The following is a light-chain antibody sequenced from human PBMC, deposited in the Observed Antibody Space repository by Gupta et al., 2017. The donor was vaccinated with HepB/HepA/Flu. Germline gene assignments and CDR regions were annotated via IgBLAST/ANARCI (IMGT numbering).Light chain of an antibody. CDR3: QQYDNLPL. V-gene: IGKV1-33*01. CDR2: DAS. Sequence: DIQMTQSPSSLSASVGDRVTITCQASQDISNYLNWYQQKPGKAPKLLIYDASNLETGVPSRFSGSGSGTDFTFTIISLQPEDIATYCCQQYDNLPLFGQGTKLESK. J-gene: IGKJ2*01. CDR1: QDISNY.